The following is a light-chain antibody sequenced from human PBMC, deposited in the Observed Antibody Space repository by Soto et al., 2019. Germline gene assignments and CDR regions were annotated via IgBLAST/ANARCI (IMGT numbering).Light chain of an antibody. J-gene: IGKJ1*01. CDR3: QQYITYQWT. CDR1: QSITRL. CDR2: TAS. Sequence: DIQMTQSPSSLSAVVGDRVTIACRASQSITRLLAWYQQKPGKAPKLLISTASRLQPGVPSRFSANGSETEFTLSISGLQPDDFATYYCQQYITYQWTFGQGTKVDI. V-gene: IGKV1-5*03.